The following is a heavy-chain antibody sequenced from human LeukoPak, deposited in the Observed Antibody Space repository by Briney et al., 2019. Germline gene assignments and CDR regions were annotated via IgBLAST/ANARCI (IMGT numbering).Heavy chain of an antibody. CDR1: GGSFSGYY. D-gene: IGHD2-2*01. V-gene: IGHV4-34*01. CDR2: INHSGST. Sequence: PSETLSLTCAVYGGSFSGYYWSWIRQPPGKGLEWIGEINHSGSTNYNPSLKSRVTISVDTSTNQFSLKLSSVTAADTAVYYCARDGGGVPAALDYWGQGTLVTVSS. J-gene: IGHJ4*02. CDR3: ARDGGGVPAALDY.